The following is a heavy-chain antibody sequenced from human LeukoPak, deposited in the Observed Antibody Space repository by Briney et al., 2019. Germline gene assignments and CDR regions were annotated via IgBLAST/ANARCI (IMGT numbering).Heavy chain of an antibody. CDR1: GGSISSNAYY. Sequence: PSETLSLTCTVSGGSISSNAYYWAWIRQPPGKGLEWIGYIYYSGSTNYNPSLKSRVTISVDTSKNQFSLKVSSVTAADTAVYYCAREKDSSSWYNWFDPWGQGTLVTVSS. CDR3: AREKDSSSWYNWFDP. V-gene: IGHV4-61*08. D-gene: IGHD6-13*01. CDR2: IYYSGST. J-gene: IGHJ5*02.